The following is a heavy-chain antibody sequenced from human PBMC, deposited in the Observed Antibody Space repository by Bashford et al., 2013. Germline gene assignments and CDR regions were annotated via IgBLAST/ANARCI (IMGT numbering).Heavy chain of an antibody. CDR1: GGSISSYY. V-gene: IGHV4-59*01. D-gene: IGHD3-10*01. CDR3: ARDIPYYYGSGPENYYYYYGMDV. Sequence: SETLSLTCTVSGGSISSYYWSWIRQPPGKGLEWIGYIYYSGSTNYNPSLKSRVTISVDTSKNQFSLKLSSVTAADTAVYYCARDIPYYYGSGPENYYYYYGMDVWGQGTTGHRLL. CDR2: IYYSGST. J-gene: IGHJ6*02.